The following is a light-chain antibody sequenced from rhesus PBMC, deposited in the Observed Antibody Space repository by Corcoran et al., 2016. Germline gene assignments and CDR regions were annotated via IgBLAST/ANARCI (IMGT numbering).Light chain of an antibody. CDR1: QIVSSS. Sequence: EIVMTQSPATLSLSPGERATLPCRASQIVSSSLAWYQQKPGQAPKPLLYGAPSRATGIPDRVSGSGSGTEFTLTISSLEPGDVGVYYCQQDYSWPYSFGQGTKVEIK. J-gene: IGKJ2*01. CDR2: GAP. V-gene: IGKV3-42*01. CDR3: QQDYSWPYS.